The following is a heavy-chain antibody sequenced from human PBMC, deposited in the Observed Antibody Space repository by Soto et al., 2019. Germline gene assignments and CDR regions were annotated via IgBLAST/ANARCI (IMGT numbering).Heavy chain of an antibody. CDR1: GYSFTGYY. CDR2: INPDSGAT. J-gene: IGHJ4*02. Sequence: HEHLVQSGAEVKRPGASLKVSCKASGYSFTGYYIHWVRQAPGQGLEWMGWINPDSGATNYAQNFQGRVTLTSDTCTRPVSLDLPSPTATDVAFYYCARGDCGGRGYPFPSFDYWGQGTLVIVSS. CDR3: ARGDCGGRGYPFPSFDY. D-gene: IGHD2-21*01. V-gene: IGHV1-2*02.